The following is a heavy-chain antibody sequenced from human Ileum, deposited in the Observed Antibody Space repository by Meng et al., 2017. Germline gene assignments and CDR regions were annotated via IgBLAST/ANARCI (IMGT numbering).Heavy chain of an antibody. CDR3: ARGTDYGDSYYFDF. Sequence: QLQLQVSGPGLLEPSETPSPTRVVSSGSLTSSGSYWGWVRQSPGKGLEWIATIYYRGTTYYNPSLKSRVTISIDTSKSQVSLEMASVVAADSGLFYCARGTDYGDSYYFDFWGPGFLVTVSS. V-gene: IGHV4-39*02. J-gene: IGHJ4*01. CDR1: SGSLTSSGSY. D-gene: IGHD4-17*01. CDR2: IYYRGTT.